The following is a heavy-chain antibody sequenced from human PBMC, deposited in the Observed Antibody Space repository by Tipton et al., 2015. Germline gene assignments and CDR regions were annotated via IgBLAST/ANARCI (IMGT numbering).Heavy chain of an antibody. CDR3: ARSGYTYGMDV. Sequence: TLSLTCAVSGGSISSGGFSWSWIRQPPGKGLEWIGYIYQGGSTNYNPSLKSRVTMSVDRSKTQFSLKLTSVTAADTAVYYCARSGYTYGMDVWGQGTTVTVSS. D-gene: IGHD5-12*01. CDR2: IYQGGST. CDR1: GGSISSGGFS. J-gene: IGHJ6*02. V-gene: IGHV4-30-2*01.